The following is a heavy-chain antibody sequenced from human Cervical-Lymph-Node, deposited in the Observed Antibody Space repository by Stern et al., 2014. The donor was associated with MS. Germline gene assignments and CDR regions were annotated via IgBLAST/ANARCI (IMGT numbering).Heavy chain of an antibody. V-gene: IGHV3-74*01. Sequence: EVQLVESGGGLVQPGGSLRLSCAASGFTFSSHWMHWVRQAPGKGLVWVACIYGEGTRTIYADSVKGRFTISRDNAKNTLYLEMNSLRAEDTAVYYCARGGFGTGMDVWGQGTTVTVSS. J-gene: IGHJ6*02. CDR1: GFTFSSHW. D-gene: IGHD1-1*01. CDR2: IYGEGTRT. CDR3: ARGGFGTGMDV.